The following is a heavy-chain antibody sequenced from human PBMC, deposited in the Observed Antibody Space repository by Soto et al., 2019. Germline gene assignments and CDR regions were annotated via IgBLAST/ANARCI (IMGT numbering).Heavy chain of an antibody. CDR3: AKVSLGATTITDFYYYGMDV. J-gene: IGHJ6*02. V-gene: IGHV3-23*01. Sequence: GGSLRLSCAASGFTFDNYAMNWVRQAPGKGLEWVSGITGSGENTYYADSVKGRFTISRDNSKNTLYVQLNSLRVQDTAIYYCAKVSLGATTITDFYYYGMDVWGQGTMVTVSS. CDR2: ITGSGENT. D-gene: IGHD1-26*01. CDR1: GFTFDNYA.